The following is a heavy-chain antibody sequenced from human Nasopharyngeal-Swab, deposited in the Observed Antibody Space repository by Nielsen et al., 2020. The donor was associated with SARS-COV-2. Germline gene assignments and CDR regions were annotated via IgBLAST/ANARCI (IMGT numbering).Heavy chain of an antibody. V-gene: IGHV4-31*02. J-gene: IGHJ5*02. CDR3: ARGGGYSYGTWVWFDP. D-gene: IGHD5-18*01. Sequence: RQAPGKGLEWIGYIYYSGSTYYNPSLKSRVTISVDTSKNQCSLKLSSVTAAGTAVYYCARGGGYSYGTWVWFDPWGQGTLVTVSS. CDR2: IYYSGST.